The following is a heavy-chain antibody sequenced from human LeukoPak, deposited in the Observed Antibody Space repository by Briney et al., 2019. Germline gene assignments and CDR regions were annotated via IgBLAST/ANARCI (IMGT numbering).Heavy chain of an antibody. CDR3: ASLAAYYDFWSGYYGLSENYFDY. J-gene: IGHJ4*02. D-gene: IGHD3-3*01. CDR2: LKQDGSEK. CDR1: GFTFSSYW. Sequence: GGSLRLSCAASGFTFSSYWMGWVRQAPGKGLEWVANLKQDGSEKYYVDSVKGRFTISRDNAKNSLYLQMNSLRAEDTAVYYCASLAAYYDFWSGYYGLSENYFDYWGQGTLVTVSS. V-gene: IGHV3-7*01.